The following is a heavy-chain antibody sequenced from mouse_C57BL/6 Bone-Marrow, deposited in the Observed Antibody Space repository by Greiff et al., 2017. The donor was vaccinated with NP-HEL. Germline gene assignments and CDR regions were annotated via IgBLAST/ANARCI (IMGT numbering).Heavy chain of an antibody. CDR1: GYAFSSYW. J-gene: IGHJ2*01. CDR2: IYPGDGDT. V-gene: IGHV1-80*01. D-gene: IGHD1-1*01. Sequence: VMLVESGAELVKPGASVKISCKASGYAFSSYWMNWVKQRPGKGLEWIGQIYPGDGDTNYNGKFKGKATLTADKSSSTAYMQLSSLTSEDSAVYFCAIHYGSSQYYFDYWGQGTTLTVSS. CDR3: AIHYGSSQYYFDY.